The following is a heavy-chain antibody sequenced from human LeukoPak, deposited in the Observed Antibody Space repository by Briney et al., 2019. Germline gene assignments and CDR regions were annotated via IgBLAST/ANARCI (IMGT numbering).Heavy chain of an antibody. V-gene: IGHV4-61*02. CDR2: IYTSGST. CDR3: ARTDTAMASGY. CDR1: GGSISSGSYY. D-gene: IGHD5-18*01. Sequence: TLSLTCTVSGGSISSGSYYWSWIRQPAGKGLEWIGRIYTSGSTNYNPSLKSRVTISVDTSKNQFSLKLSSVTAADTAVYYCARTDTAMASGYWGQGTLVTVSS. J-gene: IGHJ4*02.